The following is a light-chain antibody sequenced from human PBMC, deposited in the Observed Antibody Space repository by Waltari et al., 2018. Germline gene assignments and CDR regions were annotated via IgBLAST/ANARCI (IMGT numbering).Light chain of an antibody. CDR2: AAS. Sequence: DIQMTQSPSSLSASVGDRVTITCLASQSISSYLNWYQQKPGKAPKLLTYAASSLQSGVPSRFSGSGSGTDFTLTISSLQPEDFATYYCQQSYSTPWTFGQGTKVEIK. CDR1: QSISSY. CDR3: QQSYSTPWT. V-gene: IGKV1-39*01. J-gene: IGKJ1*01.